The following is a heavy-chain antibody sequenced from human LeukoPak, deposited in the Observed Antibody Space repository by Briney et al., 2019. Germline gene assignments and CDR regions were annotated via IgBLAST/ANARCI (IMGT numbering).Heavy chain of an antibody. J-gene: IGHJ4*02. CDR2: IEPDGSDK. CDR1: GFTFSRLW. V-gene: IGHV3-7*01. Sequence: PGGSLRLSCAASGFTFSRLWMTWVRQAPGKGLEWVANIEPDGSDKFYLDSVKGRFTISRESAKNSLYLQMNSLRVEDTAVYYCARDKITGASTNDYWGQGTLVTVSS. D-gene: IGHD1-14*01. CDR3: ARDKITGASTNDY.